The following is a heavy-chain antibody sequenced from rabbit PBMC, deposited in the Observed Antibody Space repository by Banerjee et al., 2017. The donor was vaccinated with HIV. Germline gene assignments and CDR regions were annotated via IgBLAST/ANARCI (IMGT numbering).Heavy chain of an antibody. V-gene: IGHV1S40*01. CDR3: ASSDVGSGEASFDF. Sequence: QSLEDSGGDLVKPGASLTLTCTAAGFSFSSSYWICWVRQAPGKGVEWIGCIVTGSSGSTYCGSWTKGRFTITKPTSTTVTLQMTSLTAADTATYFCASSDVGSGEASFDFWGPGKLVTVS. J-gene: IGHJ4*01. D-gene: IGHD4-2*01. CDR1: GFSFSSSYW. CDR2: IVTGSSGST.